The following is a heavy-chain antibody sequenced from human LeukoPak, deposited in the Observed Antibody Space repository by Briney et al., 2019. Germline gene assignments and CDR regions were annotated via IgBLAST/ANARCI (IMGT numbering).Heavy chain of an antibody. Sequence: LSLTCTVSGGSISSGDYYMSWIRQAPGKGLEWVSYISSSGSTIHYADSVKGRFTISRDNAKNSLYLQMNSLRAEDTAVYYCARSAPLTIFGVVTTNLPYYYYYMDVWGKGTTVTVSS. CDR3: ARSAPLTIFGVVTTNLPYYYYYMDV. D-gene: IGHD3-3*01. CDR1: GGSISSGDYY. J-gene: IGHJ6*03. V-gene: IGHV3-11*04. CDR2: ISSSGSTI.